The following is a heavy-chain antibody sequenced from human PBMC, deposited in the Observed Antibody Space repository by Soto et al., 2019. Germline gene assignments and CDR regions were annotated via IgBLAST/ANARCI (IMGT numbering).Heavy chain of an antibody. Sequence: QVQLVESGGGVVQPGTSLRLSCAASGFIFSKYGMHWVRQAPGKGLEWVAVISYDGGNKYYAESVKGRFIISRDKSENTLYLQMNSLRAEDTALYYCAKDLGSGKPYYYYAMDVWGQGTTVTVSS. CDR2: ISYDGGNK. CDR1: GFIFSKYG. CDR3: AKDLGSGKPYYYYAMDV. J-gene: IGHJ6*02. V-gene: IGHV3-30*18. D-gene: IGHD3-10*01.